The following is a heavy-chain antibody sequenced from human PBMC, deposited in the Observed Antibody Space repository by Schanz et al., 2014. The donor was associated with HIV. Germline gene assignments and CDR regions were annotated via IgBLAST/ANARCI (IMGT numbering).Heavy chain of an antibody. D-gene: IGHD1-26*01. Sequence: QVQLVQSGAEVKKPGASVKVSCKASGYTFSNFDINWVRQATGQGLEWMGWMNPNSGNTGYAQKFRGRVTMTRNTSTGTAYMELSSLRSDDTAVYYCASLVGATGLELDYWGQGTLVTVSS. CDR2: MNPNSGNT. V-gene: IGHV1-8*01. CDR3: ASLVGATGLELDY. CDR1: GYTFSNFD. J-gene: IGHJ4*02.